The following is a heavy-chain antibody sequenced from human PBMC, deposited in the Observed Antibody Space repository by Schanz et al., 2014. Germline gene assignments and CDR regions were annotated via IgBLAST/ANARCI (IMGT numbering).Heavy chain of an antibody. V-gene: IGHV3-48*01. Sequence: EVQLVQSGGGLVQPGGSLRLSCTASGFTFSSYSMNWVRQAPGKGLEWISYVSRSTPDIYYADSVKGRFTMSRDNAKNTVVLQMNSLRAEDTAVYYCVRDRRNADLDYWGQGTLVTVSS. D-gene: IGHD1-1*01. CDR1: GFTFSSYS. CDR2: VSRSTPDI. J-gene: IGHJ4*02. CDR3: VRDRRNADLDY.